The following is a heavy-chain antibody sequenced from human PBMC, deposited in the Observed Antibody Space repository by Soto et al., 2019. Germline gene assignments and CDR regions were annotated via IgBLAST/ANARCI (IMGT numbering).Heavy chain of an antibody. D-gene: IGHD7-27*01. J-gene: IGHJ6*02. V-gene: IGHV1-3*01. Sequence: GASVKVSCKASGYTFTSYAMHWVRQAPGQRLEWMGWINAGNGNTKYSQKFQGRLTIAADASTSTVYMELSSLSSEDTAVYYCARGKWITSDWGPTRENYYEMDVWGQGTTVTVSS. CDR2: INAGNGNT. CDR3: ARGKWITSDWGPTRENYYEMDV. CDR1: GYTFTSYA.